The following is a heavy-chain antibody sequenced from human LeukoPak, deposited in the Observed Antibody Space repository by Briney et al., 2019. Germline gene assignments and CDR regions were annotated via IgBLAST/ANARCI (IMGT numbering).Heavy chain of an antibody. Sequence: SETLSLTCTVSGGSISSYYWSWVRQPPGEGLEWIGYIYYSGSTNYNPSLKSRVTISVDTSKNQFSLKLSSVTAADTAVYYCARAVTGYSFDYWGQGTLVTVSS. V-gene: IGHV4-59*01. J-gene: IGHJ4*02. CDR1: GGSISSYY. CDR3: ARAVTGYSFDY. CDR2: IYYSGST. D-gene: IGHD5-12*01.